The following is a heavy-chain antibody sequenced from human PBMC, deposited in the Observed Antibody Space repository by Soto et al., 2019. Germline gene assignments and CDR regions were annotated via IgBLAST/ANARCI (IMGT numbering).Heavy chain of an antibody. CDR1: GFTFSSYS. Sequence: EVQLVESGGGLVQPGGSLRLSCAASGFTFSSYSMNWVRQAPGKGLEWVSYISSSSSTIYYADSVRGRFTLSRDNAKNSLYLQMNSLRAENTAVYYCARDRPRYCSSTSCLSEYFQHWGQGTLVTVSS. CDR3: ARDRPRYCSSTSCLSEYFQH. D-gene: IGHD2-2*01. J-gene: IGHJ1*01. CDR2: ISSSSSTI. V-gene: IGHV3-48*01.